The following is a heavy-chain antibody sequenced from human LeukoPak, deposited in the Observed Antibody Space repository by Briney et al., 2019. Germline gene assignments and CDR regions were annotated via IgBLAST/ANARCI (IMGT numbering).Heavy chain of an antibody. D-gene: IGHD3-22*01. CDR2: ISSSSYI. CDR1: GFTFSSYS. Sequence: GGSLRLSCAASGFTFSSYSMNWVRQAPGKGLEWVSSISSSSYIYYADSVKGRFTISRDNAKNSLYLQMNSLRAEDTAVYYCASKYIITYYYDSSGYPFPFDYWGQGTLVTVSS. CDR3: ASKYIITYYYDSSGYPFPFDY. V-gene: IGHV3-21*01. J-gene: IGHJ4*02.